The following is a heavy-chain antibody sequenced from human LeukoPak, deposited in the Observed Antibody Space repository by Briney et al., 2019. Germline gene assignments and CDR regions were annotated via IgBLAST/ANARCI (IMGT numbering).Heavy chain of an antibody. CDR1: GGSISSYY. Sequence: PSETLSLTCTVSGGSISSYYWSWIRQPPGKGLEWIAYFNYSGSANYSPSLKSRVTISVDTSKNQFSLKLSSVTAADTAVYYCARGGYDILTGYSYYFDYWGQGTLVTVSS. J-gene: IGHJ4*02. CDR2: FNYSGSA. V-gene: IGHV4-59*08. CDR3: ARGGYDILTGYSYYFDY. D-gene: IGHD3-9*01.